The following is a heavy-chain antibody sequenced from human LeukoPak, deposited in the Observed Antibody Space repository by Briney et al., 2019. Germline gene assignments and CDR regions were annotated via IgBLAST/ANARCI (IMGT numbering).Heavy chain of an antibody. CDR3: ARDEPKYYDSSGRAPYYYYGMDV. D-gene: IGHD3-22*01. CDR1: GYTFTSYG. CDR2: ISAYNGNT. V-gene: IGHV1-18*01. J-gene: IGHJ6*02. Sequence: ASVKVSCKASGYTFTSYGISWVRQAPGQGLEWMGWISAYNGNTNYAQKLQGRVTMTTDTSTSTAYMELRSLRSDDTAVYYCARDEPKYYDSSGRAPYYYYGMDVWGQGTTVTVSS.